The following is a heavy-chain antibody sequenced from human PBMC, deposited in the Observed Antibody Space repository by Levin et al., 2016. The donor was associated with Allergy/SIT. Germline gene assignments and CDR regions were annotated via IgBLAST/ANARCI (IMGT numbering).Heavy chain of an antibody. CDR3: ARGMHHDFWSGQPYFDY. CDR2: IYYSGDT. CDR1: DGSISGHY. J-gene: IGHJ4*02. V-gene: IGHV4-59*11. D-gene: IGHD3-3*01. Sequence: SETLSLTCTASDGSISGHYWSWIRQPPGKGLEWIGYIYYSGDTNYHPSIKSRVSISVDTSKDQFSLQLHSVTAADTAVYYCARGMHHDFWSGQPYFDYWGQGILVTVAS.